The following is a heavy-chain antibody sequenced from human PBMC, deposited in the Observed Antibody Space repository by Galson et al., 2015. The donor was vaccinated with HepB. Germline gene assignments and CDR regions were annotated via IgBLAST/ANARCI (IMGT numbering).Heavy chain of an antibody. J-gene: IGHJ4*02. CDR2: IKSKTDGGTT. D-gene: IGHD3-10*01. V-gene: IGHV3-15*01. CDR1: GFTFSNAW. Sequence: SLRLSCAASGFTFSNAWMSWVRQAPGKGLEWVGRIKSKTDGGTTDYAAPVKGRFTISRDDSKNTLYLQMNSLKTEDTAVYYCTTDPTHQSVLLWFGELSVDYWGQGTLVTVSS. CDR3: TTDPTHQSVLLWFGELSVDY.